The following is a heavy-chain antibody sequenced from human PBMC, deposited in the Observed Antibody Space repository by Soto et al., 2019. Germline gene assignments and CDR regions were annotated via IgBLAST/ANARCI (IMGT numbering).Heavy chain of an antibody. D-gene: IGHD2-8*01. Sequence: EVQLLESGGGLVQPGGSLRLSCAASGCTFNNYAMSWVRQAPGKGLEWVSAISFSGAGTYYADSVKGRFTISRANSKNTLYLQMKSLRAEDTAVYHCVKDVDAGLFDHWGQGTLVTVSS. J-gene: IGHJ4*02. CDR3: VKDVDAGLFDH. CDR2: ISFSGAGT. V-gene: IGHV3-23*01. CDR1: GCTFNNYA.